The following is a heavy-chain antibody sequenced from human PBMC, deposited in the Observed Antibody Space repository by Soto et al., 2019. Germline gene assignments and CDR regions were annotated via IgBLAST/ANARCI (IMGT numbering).Heavy chain of an antibody. J-gene: IGHJ4*02. CDR3: AREMVRGVGSDY. D-gene: IGHD3-10*01. CDR1: GYTFTNYG. CDR2: ISTYNGNT. Sequence: QVQLVESGGEVKKPGGSVKGSCKASGYTFTNYGIKWVRQAPGKGLEWMGWISTYNGNTKYAQKLQGRVTMTTDTSTSTAYMELRSLRSDDTAVFYCAREMVRGVGSDYWGQGTLVTVSS. V-gene: IGHV1-18*01.